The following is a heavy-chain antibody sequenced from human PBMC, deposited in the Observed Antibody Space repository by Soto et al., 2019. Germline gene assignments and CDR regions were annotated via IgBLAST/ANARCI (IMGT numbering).Heavy chain of an antibody. Sequence: QVQLVQSGAEVKKPGASVKVSCKASGYTFTSYYMHWVRQAPGQGLEWMGIINPSGGSTSYAQKFQGRVNMTRDTSTSTVYMELSSLRSEDTAVYYCARDRVVVAATSIWGMDVWGQGTTVTVSS. V-gene: IGHV1-46*01. CDR2: INPSGGST. CDR3: ARDRVVVAATSIWGMDV. CDR1: GYTFTSYY. J-gene: IGHJ6*02. D-gene: IGHD2-15*01.